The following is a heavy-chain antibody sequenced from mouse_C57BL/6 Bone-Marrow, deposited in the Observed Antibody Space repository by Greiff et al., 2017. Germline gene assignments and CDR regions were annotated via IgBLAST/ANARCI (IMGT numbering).Heavy chain of an antibody. Sequence: QVQLKQSGAELVRPGTSVKMSCKASGYTFTNYWIGWAKQRPGHGLEWIGDIYPGGGYTNYNEKFKGKATLTADKSSSTASMQFSSLTSEDSAIYYCARGDSSGYGFAYWGQGTLVTVSA. CDR2: IYPGGGYT. V-gene: IGHV1-63*01. CDR3: ARGDSSGYGFAY. CDR1: GYTFTNYW. J-gene: IGHJ3*01. D-gene: IGHD3-2*02.